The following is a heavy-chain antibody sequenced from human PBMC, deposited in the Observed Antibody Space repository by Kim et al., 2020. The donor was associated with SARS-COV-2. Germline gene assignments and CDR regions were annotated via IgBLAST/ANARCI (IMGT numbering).Heavy chain of an antibody. D-gene: IGHD3-10*01. CDR2: IYYSGST. CDR1: GGSISSGGYY. J-gene: IGHJ5*02. V-gene: IGHV4-31*03. CDR3: AGDVYYGSGSFNWFDP. Sequence: SETLSLTCTVSGGSISSGGYYWSWIRQHPGKGLEWIGYIYYSGSTYYNPSLKSRVTISVDTSKNQFSLKLSSVTAADTAVYSCAGDVYYGSGSFNWFDPWGQGTLVTVSS.